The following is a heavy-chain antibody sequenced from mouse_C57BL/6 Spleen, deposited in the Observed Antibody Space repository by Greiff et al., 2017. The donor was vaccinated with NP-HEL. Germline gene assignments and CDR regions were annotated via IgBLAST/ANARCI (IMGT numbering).Heavy chain of an antibody. CDR3: ARSGYYDYDDYYAMDY. D-gene: IGHD2-4*01. CDR2: INPYNGGT. V-gene: IGHV1-19*01. Sequence: EVQRVESGPVLVKPGASVKMSCKASGYTFTDYYMNWVKQSHGKSLEWIGVINPYNGGTSYNQKFKGKATLTVDKSSSTAYMELNSLTSEDSAVYYCARSGYYDYDDYYAMDYWGQGTSVTVSS. CDR1: GYTFTDYY. J-gene: IGHJ4*01.